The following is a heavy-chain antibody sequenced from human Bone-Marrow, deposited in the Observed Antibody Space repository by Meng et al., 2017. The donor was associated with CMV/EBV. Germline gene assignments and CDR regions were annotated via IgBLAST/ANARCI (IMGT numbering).Heavy chain of an antibody. CDR1: GGSISSGGYY. J-gene: IGHJ4*02. D-gene: IGHD1-26*01. V-gene: IGHV4-31*03. Sequence: LRLSCTVSGGSISSGGYYWSWIRQHPGKGLEWIGYIYYSGSTYYNPSLKSRVTISVDTSKNQFSLKLSSVTAADTAVYYCARALPGGAVDYWGQGTLVTVSS. CDR2: IYYSGST. CDR3: ARALPGGAVDY.